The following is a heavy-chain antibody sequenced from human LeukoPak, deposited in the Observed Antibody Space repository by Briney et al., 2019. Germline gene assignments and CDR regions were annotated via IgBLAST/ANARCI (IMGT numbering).Heavy chain of an antibody. V-gene: IGHV1-69*04. CDR3: ARNRITMIVVVIDDAFDI. Sequence: GASVKVSCKASGGTFSSYAISWVRQAPGQGLEWMGRIIPILGIANYAQKFQGRVTITADKSTSTAYMELSSLRSEDTAVYYCARNRITMIVVVIDDAFDIWGQGTMVTVSS. CDR1: GGTFSSYA. CDR2: IIPILGIA. J-gene: IGHJ3*02. D-gene: IGHD3-22*01.